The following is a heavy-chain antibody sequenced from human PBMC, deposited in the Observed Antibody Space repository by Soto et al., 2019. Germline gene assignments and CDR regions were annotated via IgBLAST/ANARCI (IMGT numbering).Heavy chain of an antibody. D-gene: IGHD3-22*01. CDR3: ARDPASSGYYYFDY. CDR1: GFTFSSYA. V-gene: IGHV3-64*01. CDR2: ISSYGCSK. J-gene: IGHJ4*02. Sequence: EVQLVESGGGLVQPGGSLRRSCAASGFTFSSYAMHWVRQAPGKGLEYVSAISSYGCSKYYANSVKGRFTIYRDNSTKTLYLQMGSMRAEYMAVYYCARDPASSGYYYFDYWGQGTLVTVSS.